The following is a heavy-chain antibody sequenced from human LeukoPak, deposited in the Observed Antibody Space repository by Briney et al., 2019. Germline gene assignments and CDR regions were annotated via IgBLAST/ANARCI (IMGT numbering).Heavy chain of an antibody. V-gene: IGHV3-48*02. Sequence: GGSLRLSCAASGFTFSSYSMNWVRQAPGKGLEWVSYISSSSSTIYYADSVKGRFTISRDNAKNSLYLQMNSLRDEDTAVYYCARDGGRWIQLGGSYYYGMDVWGQGTTVTVSS. J-gene: IGHJ6*02. CDR2: ISSSSSTI. CDR1: GFTFSSYS. CDR3: ARDGGRWIQLGGSYYYGMDV. D-gene: IGHD5-24*01.